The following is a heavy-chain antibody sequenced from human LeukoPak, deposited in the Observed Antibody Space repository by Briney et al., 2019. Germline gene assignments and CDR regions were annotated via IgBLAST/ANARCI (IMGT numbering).Heavy chain of an antibody. CDR2: IIPIFGTA. CDR1: GGTFSSYA. CDR3: ARGLTMVRGVILGY. D-gene: IGHD3-10*01. V-gene: IGHV1-69*13. Sequence: GASVKVSCKASGGTFSSYAISWVRQAPGQGLEWMGGIIPIFGTANYAQKFQGRVTITADESTSTAYMELSSLRSEDTAVYYCARGLTMVRGVILGYWGQGTLVTVSS. J-gene: IGHJ4*02.